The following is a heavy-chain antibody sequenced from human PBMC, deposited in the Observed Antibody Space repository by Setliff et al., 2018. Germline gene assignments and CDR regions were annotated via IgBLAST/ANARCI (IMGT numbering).Heavy chain of an antibody. V-gene: IGHV4-34*01. Sequence: SETLSLTCAVHGGSFSGYYWSWIRQPPGKGLEWIGEINHSGSTNYSPSLKSRVTISVDTSKNQFSLKLSSVTAADTAVYYCARYYDSSGYYDADFDYWGQGTLVTVSS. CDR3: ARYYDSSGYYDADFDY. CDR1: GGSFSGYY. J-gene: IGHJ4*02. D-gene: IGHD3-22*01. CDR2: INHSGST.